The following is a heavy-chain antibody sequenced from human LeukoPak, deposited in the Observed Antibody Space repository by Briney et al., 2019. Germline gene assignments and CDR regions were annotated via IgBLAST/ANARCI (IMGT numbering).Heavy chain of an antibody. CDR3: ARGGNYYDSSGYYYTWFDP. Sequence: ASVKVSCKASGYTFTGYYMHWVRQAPGQGLEWMGWINPNSGGTNYAQKFQGRVTMTRDTSISTAYMELSRLRSDDTAVYYCARGGNYYDSSGYYYTWFDPWGQGTLVTVSS. J-gene: IGHJ5*02. V-gene: IGHV1-2*02. CDR1: GYTFTGYY. D-gene: IGHD3-22*01. CDR2: INPNSGGT.